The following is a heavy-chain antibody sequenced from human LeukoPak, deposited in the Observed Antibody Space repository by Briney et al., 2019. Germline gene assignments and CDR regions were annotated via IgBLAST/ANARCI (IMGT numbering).Heavy chain of an antibody. CDR1: GDSITNYY. Sequence: SETLSLTCTVSGDSITNYYWSWIRQPPGKGLEWIGSIYHSGSTYYNPSLKSRVTISVDTSKNQFSLKLSSVTAADTAVYYCARDRGWFDPWGQGTLVTVSS. CDR2: IYHSGST. J-gene: IGHJ5*02. CDR3: ARDRGWFDP. V-gene: IGHV4-38-2*02.